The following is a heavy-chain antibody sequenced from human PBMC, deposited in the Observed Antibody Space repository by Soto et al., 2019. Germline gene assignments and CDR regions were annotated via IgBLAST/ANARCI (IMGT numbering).Heavy chain of an antibody. CDR3: AREAGSSHVFDI. Sequence: ASVKVSCKASGGTFSSYAISWVRQAPGQGLEWMGWISAYNGNTNYAQKLQGRVTMTTDTSTSTAYMELRSLRSDDTAVYYCAREAGSSHVFDIWGQGTMVTVSS. CDR2: ISAYNGNT. J-gene: IGHJ3*02. V-gene: IGHV1-18*01. D-gene: IGHD1-26*01. CDR1: GGTFSSYA.